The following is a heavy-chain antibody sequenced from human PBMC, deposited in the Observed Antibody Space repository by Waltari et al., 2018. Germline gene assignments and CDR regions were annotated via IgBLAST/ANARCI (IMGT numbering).Heavy chain of an antibody. CDR2: VRGDGKT. D-gene: IGHD1-1*01. V-gene: IGHV4-4*02. CDR1: GDSMSTSDY. Sequence: QLQLQESGPGLVTPSGTLSPSCAVSGDSMSTSDYLSWVRQPPGKGLEWIGQVRGDGKTNYNPSFASRVTMSLDTSTYHFALKLTSATAADTALYYCARDRGRGLYLDTWGQGTLVTVSP. CDR3: ARDRGRGLYLDT. J-gene: IGHJ4*02.